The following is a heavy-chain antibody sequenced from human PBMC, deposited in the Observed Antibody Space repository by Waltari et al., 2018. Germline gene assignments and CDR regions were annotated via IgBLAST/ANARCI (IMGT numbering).Heavy chain of an antibody. J-gene: IGHJ4*02. V-gene: IGHV1-46*01. Sequence: QVQLVQSGAEVKKPGASVKVSCKASGYPFTSDYMHWVRQAPGQGLEWMGIINPSGGSTSYAQKFQGRVTMTRDTSTSTVYMELSSLRSEDTAVYYCARSFREVAPHPDYWGQGTLVTVSS. CDR2: INPSGGST. CDR3: ARSFREVAPHPDY. CDR1: GYPFTSDY. D-gene: IGHD2-15*01.